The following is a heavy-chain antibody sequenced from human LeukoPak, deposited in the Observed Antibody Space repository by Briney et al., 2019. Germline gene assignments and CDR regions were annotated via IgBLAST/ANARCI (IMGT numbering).Heavy chain of an antibody. V-gene: IGHV3-21*04. Sequence: PGGSLRLSCAASGFTFDDYGMSWVRQAPGKGLEWVSSISGSSSYIYYADSVKGRFTISRDNAKNSLYLQMNSLRAEDTAVYYCARDRAYCSGGSCSPYYFDYWGQGTLVTVSS. CDR3: ARDRAYCSGGSCSPYYFDY. CDR2: ISGSSSYI. D-gene: IGHD2-15*01. J-gene: IGHJ4*02. CDR1: GFTFDDYG.